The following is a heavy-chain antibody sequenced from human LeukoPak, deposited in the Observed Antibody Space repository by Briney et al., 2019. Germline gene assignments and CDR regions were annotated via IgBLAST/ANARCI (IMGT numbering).Heavy chain of an antibody. D-gene: IGHD2-21*01. V-gene: IGHV4-34*01. Sequence: SETLSLTCAVYGGSFSGYYWSWIRQPPGKGLEWIGEINHSGSTNYNPSLKSRVTISVDTSKNQFSLKLSSVTAADTAVYYCAGMIAAGYYYYGMDVWGQGTTVTVSS. CDR3: AGMIAAGYYYYGMDV. CDR1: GGSFSGYY. J-gene: IGHJ6*02. CDR2: INHSGST.